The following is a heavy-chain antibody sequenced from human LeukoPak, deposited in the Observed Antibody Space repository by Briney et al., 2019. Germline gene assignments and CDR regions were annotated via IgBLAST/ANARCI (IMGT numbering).Heavy chain of an antibody. CDR3: AREAAAGHGFIDY. D-gene: IGHD6-13*01. Sequence: GASVKVSCKASGYTFTGYYMHWVRQAPGQGLEWMGWISGYNGNTNYAQKLQGRVTMTTDTSTSTGYMELRSLRSDDTAVYYYAREAAAGHGFIDYWGQGTLVTVSS. V-gene: IGHV1-18*04. CDR2: ISGYNGNT. CDR1: GYTFTGYY. J-gene: IGHJ4*02.